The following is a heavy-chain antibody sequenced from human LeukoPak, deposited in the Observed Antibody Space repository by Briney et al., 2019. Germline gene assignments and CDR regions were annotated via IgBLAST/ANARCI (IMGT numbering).Heavy chain of an antibody. Sequence: SETLSLTCTVSAATIRNNHWSWIRQPPGEGLEWIGYIYSTGSTSYNPSLKSRVTISVDTSKNQFSLNLTSVTAADTAVYYCERRFYYDGHHDSWGQGTLVTVSS. CDR1: AATIRNNH. J-gene: IGHJ4*02. CDR2: IYSTGST. D-gene: IGHD3-22*01. CDR3: ERRFYYDGHHDS. V-gene: IGHV4-59*08.